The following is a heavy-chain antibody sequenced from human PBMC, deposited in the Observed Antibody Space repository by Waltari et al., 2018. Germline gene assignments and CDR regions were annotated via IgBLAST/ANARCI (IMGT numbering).Heavy chain of an antibody. CDR3: AREYSGYDGLYYFDY. CDR2: IIPIFGTA. CDR1: GGTFSSYA. Sequence: QVQLVQSGAEVKKPGSSVKVSCKASGGTFSSYALSWVRQAPGQGLEWMGGIIPIFGTANYAQKFQGRVTITADESTSTAYMELSSLRSEDTAVYYCAREYSGYDGLYYFDYWGQGTLVTVSS. D-gene: IGHD5-12*01. J-gene: IGHJ4*02. V-gene: IGHV1-69*13.